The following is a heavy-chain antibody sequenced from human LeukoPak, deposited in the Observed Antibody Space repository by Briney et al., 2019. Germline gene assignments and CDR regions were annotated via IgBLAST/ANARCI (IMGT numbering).Heavy chain of an antibody. D-gene: IGHD2-2*01. V-gene: IGHV1-69*05. CDR2: IIPIFGTA. J-gene: IGHJ6*03. CDR1: GGTFSSYA. Sequence: SVKVSCKASGGTFSSYAISWVRQAPGQGLEWMGGIIPIFGTANYAQKFQGRVTITTDESTSTAYMELSSLRSEDTAVYYCAGVPAATNYYYYYMDVWGRGTTVTVSS. CDR3: AGVPAATNYYYYYMDV.